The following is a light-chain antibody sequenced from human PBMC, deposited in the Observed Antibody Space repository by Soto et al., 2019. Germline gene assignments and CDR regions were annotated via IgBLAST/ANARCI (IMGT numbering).Light chain of an antibody. CDR1: QSVSSY. J-gene: IGKJ2*01. Sequence: IVLTQSPATLSLSPGERATLSGRASQSVSSYLAWYQQKPGQAPRLLIYDASNRATGIPARFSGSGSGTDFTLTISSLEPEDFAVYYCQQRSNGPPYTFGQGTKLEIK. CDR3: QQRSNGPPYT. CDR2: DAS. V-gene: IGKV3-11*01.